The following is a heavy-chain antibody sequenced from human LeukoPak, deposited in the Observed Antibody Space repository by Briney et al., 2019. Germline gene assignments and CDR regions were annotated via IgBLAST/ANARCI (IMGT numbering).Heavy chain of an antibody. CDR3: AKDRPHVVGATPFDY. J-gene: IGHJ4*02. CDR2: ISGSGGST. D-gene: IGHD1-26*01. Sequence: GGSLRLSCAASGFTFSSYAMSWVRQAPGKGLEWVSAISGSGGSTYYADSVKGRFTISRDNSKNTLYLQMSSLRAEDTAVYYCAKDRPHVVGATPFDYWGQGTLVTVSS. V-gene: IGHV3-23*01. CDR1: GFTFSSYA.